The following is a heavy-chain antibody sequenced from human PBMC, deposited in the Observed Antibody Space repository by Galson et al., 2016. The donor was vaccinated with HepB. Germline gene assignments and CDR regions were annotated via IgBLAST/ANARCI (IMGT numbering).Heavy chain of an antibody. CDR2: ISYVESNT. J-gene: IGHJ5*01. D-gene: IGHD2-8*01. Sequence: SLRLSCAAYGFTFSDFVMHWVRQSPGRGLEWVAKISYVESNTDYADSVKGRFAISRDNSRNTLYLQMNSLRPEDTALYYCARGRKGLCTNGVCQYIDWFDSWGQGTLVTVAS. V-gene: IGHV3-30*09. CDR3: ARGRKGLCTNGVCQYIDWFDS. CDR1: GFTFSDFV.